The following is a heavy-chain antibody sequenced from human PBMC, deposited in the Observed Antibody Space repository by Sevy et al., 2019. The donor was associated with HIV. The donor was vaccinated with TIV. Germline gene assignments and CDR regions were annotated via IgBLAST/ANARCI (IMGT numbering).Heavy chain of an antibody. V-gene: IGHV3-7*01. D-gene: IGHD6-6*01. J-gene: IGHJ4*02. Sequence: RGSLRLSCAASGFTFGSYWMTWVRQAPGKRLEWVANIKEDGSGRFYVDSVRGRFTVSRDNAKKTLYLQMNNLRGEDTALYYCARLYSSSSVRGLDNWGQGALVTVSS. CDR3: ARLYSSSSVRGLDN. CDR1: GFTFGSYW. CDR2: IKEDGSGR.